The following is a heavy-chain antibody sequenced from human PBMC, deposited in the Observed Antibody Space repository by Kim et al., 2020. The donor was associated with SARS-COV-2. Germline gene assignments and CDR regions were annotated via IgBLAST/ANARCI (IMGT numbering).Heavy chain of an antibody. V-gene: IGHV1-18*04. CDR1: GYTLTSYG. J-gene: IGHJ6*02. CDR2: ISAYNGNT. Sequence: ASVKVSCKASGYTLTSYGINWVRQAPGQGLEYMAWISAYNGNTNYVQKFQGRVTMTVDTSTSTANMELRTLGSDDTAVYYCARGTYYSGLDVWGQGTTVTVSS. CDR3: ARGTYYSGLDV.